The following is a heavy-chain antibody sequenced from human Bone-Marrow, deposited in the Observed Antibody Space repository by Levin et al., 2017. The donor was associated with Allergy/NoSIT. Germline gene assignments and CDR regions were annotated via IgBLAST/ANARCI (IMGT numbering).Heavy chain of an antibody. Sequence: SGPTLVKPTQTLTLTCTFSGFSLTTTAMRVSWLRQPPGKALEWLARIDWDDDEFYSTSLKTRLTISKDTSKNQVVLTMTNMGPVDTATYYCARMATAHPQVFDIWGQGTMVTVSS. CDR2: IDWDDDE. V-gene: IGHV2-70*04. J-gene: IGHJ3*02. CDR1: GFSLTTTAMR. CDR3: ARMATAHPQVFDI.